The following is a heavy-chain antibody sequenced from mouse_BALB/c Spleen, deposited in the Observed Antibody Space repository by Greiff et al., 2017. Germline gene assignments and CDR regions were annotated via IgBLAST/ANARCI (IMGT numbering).Heavy chain of an antibody. CDR3: ARGPSHRYDEMDY. CDR1: GYTFTSYV. CDR2: INPYNDGT. D-gene: IGHD2-14*01. J-gene: IGHJ4*01. V-gene: IGHV1-14*01. Sequence: VQLKESGPELVKPGASVKMSCKASGYTFTSYVMHWVKQKPGQGLEWIGYINPYNDGTKYNEKFKGKATLTSDKSSSTAYMELSSLTSEDSAVYYCARGPSHRYDEMDYWGQGTSVTVSS.